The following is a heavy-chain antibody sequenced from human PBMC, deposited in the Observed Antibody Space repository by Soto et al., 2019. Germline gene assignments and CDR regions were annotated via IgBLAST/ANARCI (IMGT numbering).Heavy chain of an antibody. CDR3: AKCLFPQRLLPPQRPYYYYCMDV. D-gene: IGHD1-1*01. J-gene: IGHJ6*02. CDR1: GFTLSSYA. Sequence: GGSLRLSCAASGFTLSSYAMSWVRQAPGKGLEWVAVITGNGGGKYYADSAKGRFSISRDNSKNTQYLQMISLRAEDTAVYYCAKCLFPQRLLPPQRPYYYYCMDVWGQGTTVTVSS. CDR2: ITGNGGGK. V-gene: IGHV3-23*01.